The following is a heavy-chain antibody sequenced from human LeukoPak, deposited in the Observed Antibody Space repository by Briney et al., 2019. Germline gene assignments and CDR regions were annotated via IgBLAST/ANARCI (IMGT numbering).Heavy chain of an antibody. CDR1: GYSFTSYW. V-gene: IGHV5-51*01. CDR2: IYPGGSDT. CDR3: ARQGHGYNPPDAFDI. Sequence: GEALKISWKGSGYSFTSYWNGWGRQMPGKGLEGGGIIYPGGSDTRHSPCVEGQVTISGDKSISAASLQWRSLKAADTGMYYCARQGHGYNPPDAFDIWGQGTMATVPS. D-gene: IGHD5-24*01. J-gene: IGHJ3*02.